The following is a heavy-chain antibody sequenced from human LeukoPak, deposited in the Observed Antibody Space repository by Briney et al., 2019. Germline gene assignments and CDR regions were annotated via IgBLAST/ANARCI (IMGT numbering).Heavy chain of an antibody. Sequence: GGSLRLSCAASGFTFSSYSMNWVRQAPGKGLEWVSSISSSSSYIYYADSVKGRFTISRDNAKNSLYLQMNSLRAEDTAVCYCARDSSFDFDYWGQGTLVTVSS. CDR2: ISSSSSYI. D-gene: IGHD6-6*01. CDR1: GFTFSSYS. V-gene: IGHV3-21*01. CDR3: ARDSSFDFDY. J-gene: IGHJ4*02.